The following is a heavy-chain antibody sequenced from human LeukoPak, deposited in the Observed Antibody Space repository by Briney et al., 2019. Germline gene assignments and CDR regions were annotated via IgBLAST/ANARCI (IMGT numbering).Heavy chain of an antibody. CDR3: ARSRRRGYSYGPFDY. CDR2: IYYSGST. Sequence: SETLSLTCTVSGGSISSSSYYWGWIRQPPGKGLEWIGSIYYSGSTYYNPSLKSRVTISVDTSKTQFSLKLSSVTAADTAVYYCARSRRRGYSYGPFDYWGQGTLVTVSS. CDR1: GGSISSSSYY. V-gene: IGHV4-39*07. J-gene: IGHJ4*02. D-gene: IGHD5-18*01.